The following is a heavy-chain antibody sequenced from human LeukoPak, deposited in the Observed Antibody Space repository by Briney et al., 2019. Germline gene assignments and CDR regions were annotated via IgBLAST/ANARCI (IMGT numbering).Heavy chain of an antibody. CDR3: ARGADYGARLHY. V-gene: IGHV4-39*01. D-gene: IGHD4-17*01. Sequence: PSETLSLTCTVSGGSISSSSYYWGWIRQPPGKGLEWIGSIYYSGSTYYNPSLKSRVTISVDTSKNQFSLKLSSVTATDTAVYYCARGADYGARLHYWGQGTLVTVSS. CDR2: IYYSGST. J-gene: IGHJ4*02. CDR1: GGSISSSSYY.